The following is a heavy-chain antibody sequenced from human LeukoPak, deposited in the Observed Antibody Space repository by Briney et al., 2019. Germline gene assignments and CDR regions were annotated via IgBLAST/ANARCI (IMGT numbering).Heavy chain of an antibody. CDR3: ARDPTLFLTGTTYYFDY. D-gene: IGHD3-9*01. CDR1: GFALKSYS. Sequence: PGGSLRLSCAGSGFALKSYSLTWVRQAPGKGLEWVSSISSTSAYIHYADSVKGRFTISRDNAKNSLYLQMNSLRAEDTAVYYCARDPTLFLTGTTYYFDYWGQGTLVTVSS. J-gene: IGHJ4*02. V-gene: IGHV3-21*01. CDR2: ISSTSAYI.